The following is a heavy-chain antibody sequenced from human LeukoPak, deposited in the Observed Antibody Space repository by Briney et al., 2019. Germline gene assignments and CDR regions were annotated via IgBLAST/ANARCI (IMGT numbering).Heavy chain of an antibody. J-gene: IGHJ6*03. D-gene: IGHD2-15*01. CDR3: AREGLLPPNYYYYYMDV. CDR2: ISYDGSNK. V-gene: IGHV3-30*04. CDR1: GFTFSSYA. Sequence: GGSLRLSCAASGFTFSSYAIHWVRQAPGNGLEWVALISYDGSNKYYADSVKGRFTISRDDSNDTLYLQMNSLRAEDTAVYYCAREGLLPPNYYYYYMDVWGTGTTVTVSS.